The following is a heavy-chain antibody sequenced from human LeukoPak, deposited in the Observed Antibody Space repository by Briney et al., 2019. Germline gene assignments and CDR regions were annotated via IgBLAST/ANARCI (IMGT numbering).Heavy chain of an antibody. CDR2: IIPIFGTA. CDR3: ARADTDYDYVWGSYRVAFDI. V-gene: IGHV1-69*13. CDR1: GGTFSSYA. J-gene: IGHJ3*02. Sequence: SVKVSCKASGGTFSSYAISWVRQAPGQGLKWMGGIIPIFGTANYAQKFQGRVTITADESTSTAYMELSSLRSEDTAVYYCARADTDYDYVWGSYRVAFDIWGRGTMVTVSS. D-gene: IGHD3-16*02.